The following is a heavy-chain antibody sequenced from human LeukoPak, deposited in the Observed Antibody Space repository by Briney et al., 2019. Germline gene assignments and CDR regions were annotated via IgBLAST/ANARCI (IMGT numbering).Heavy chain of an antibody. J-gene: IGHJ4*02. CDR1: GYTFTSYG. V-gene: IGHV1-18*04. D-gene: IGHD3-10*01. CDR3: ARGQGPYYYGSGSSTFDY. CDR2: ISAYNGNT. Sequence: ASVKVSCKASGYTFTSYGTSWVRQAPGQGLERMGWISAYNGNTNYAQKLQGRVTMTTDTSTSTAYMELRSLRSDDTAVYYCARGQGPYYYGSGSSTFDYWGQGTLVTVSS.